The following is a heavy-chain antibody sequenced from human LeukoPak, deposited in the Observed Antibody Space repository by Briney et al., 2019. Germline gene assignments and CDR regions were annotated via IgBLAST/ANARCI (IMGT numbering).Heavy chain of an antibody. J-gene: IGHJ4*02. D-gene: IGHD1-14*01. CDR3: TRYNNDHFDY. CDR2: IAYDGSRA. Sequence: QTGGSLRLSCAGSGFTFGGYGMHWFRQTPGKGLEWVAVIAYDGSRAFYADSVKGRFTISRDNSKNTMFVQMDDLRAEDTAVYYCTRYNNDHFDYWGQGTLVTVSS. V-gene: IGHV3-33*01. CDR1: GFTFGGYG.